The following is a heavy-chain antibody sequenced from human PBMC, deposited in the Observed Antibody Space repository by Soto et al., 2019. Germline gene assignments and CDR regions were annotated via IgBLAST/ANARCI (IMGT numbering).Heavy chain of an antibody. D-gene: IGHD5-18*01. CDR3: ARHLSGYGYLYFEY. V-gene: IGHV4-39*01. J-gene: IGHJ4*02. Sequence: QLQLQESGPGLVKPSETQSLTCTVSGGSISSNSYYWAWIRQPPGKVLEWIGSGYHGGNTYYNPSQRSRVTISVDTSTNQYSLKLNSVTAADTAVYYCARHLSGYGYLYFEYWCQGILVTVSS. CDR2: GYHGGNT. CDR1: GGSISSNSYY.